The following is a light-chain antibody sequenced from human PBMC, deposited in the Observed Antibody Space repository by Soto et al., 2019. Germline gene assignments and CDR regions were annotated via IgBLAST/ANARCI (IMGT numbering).Light chain of an antibody. J-gene: IGLJ1*01. CDR3: AAWDDSLHGYV. CDR2: ADN. Sequence: QSVLAQPPSVSGAPGQKVTISCTGSSSNIGAGYDLHWYQQLPGTAPKLLIYADNQRPSGVPDRFSGSKSGTSASLAISGLQSEDEADYYCAAWDDSLHGYVFGIRTKVTVL. V-gene: IGLV1-40*01. CDR1: SSNIGAGYD.